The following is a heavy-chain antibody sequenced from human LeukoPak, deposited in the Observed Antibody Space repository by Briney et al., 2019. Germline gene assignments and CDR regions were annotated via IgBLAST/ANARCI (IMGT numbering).Heavy chain of an antibody. CDR3: AKALSGGHDY. Sequence: GGSLRLSCAASGFTFSTYAMSWVRQAPGKGLECVSALSGNGNTIYYADSVKGRFTISRDNSKNTLSLQMNSLRAEDTAVYYCAKALSGGHDYWGQGTLVTVSS. D-gene: IGHD4-23*01. J-gene: IGHJ4*02. CDR1: GFTFSTYA. CDR2: LSGNGNTI. V-gene: IGHV3-23*01.